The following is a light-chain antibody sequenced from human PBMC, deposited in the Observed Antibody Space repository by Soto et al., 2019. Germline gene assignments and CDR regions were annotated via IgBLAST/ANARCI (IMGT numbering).Light chain of an antibody. CDR3: LQYDSRYT. CDR2: DVS. Sequence: DIQMTQSPSSLSASVGDRVTITCRASQSIGRWLAWYQQKPGKAPRLLIHDVSSLQSGVPSRFSGSGPGTEFTLTISSLQPDDFASYYCLQYDSRYTFGQGTKVDIK. CDR1: QSIGRW. J-gene: IGKJ2*01. V-gene: IGKV1-5*01.